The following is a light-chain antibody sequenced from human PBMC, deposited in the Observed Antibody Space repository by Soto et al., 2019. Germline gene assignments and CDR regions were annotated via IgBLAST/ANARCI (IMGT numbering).Light chain of an antibody. V-gene: IGKV1-5*03. CDR3: QQYKSYSWT. CDR1: QSISSW. CDR2: KAS. J-gene: IGKJ1*01. Sequence: DIQMTQSPSTLSASVGDRVTITCRASQSISSWLAWYQQKPGKAPKLLIYKASSLESGVPSRFSGSGSGTELTLTISRLQPDDFATYYCQQYKSYSWTFGQGTKVEIK.